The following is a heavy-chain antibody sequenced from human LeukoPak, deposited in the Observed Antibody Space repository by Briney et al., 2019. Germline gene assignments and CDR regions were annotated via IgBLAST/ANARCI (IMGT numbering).Heavy chain of an antibody. V-gene: IGHV4-59*08. Sequence: SETLSLTCTVSGGSINNDYWTWIRQPPGKGLEWIGYVYYSGSPSYNPSLKSRVTISVDTSKNQFSLNLSSVSATDTAVYYCARRRDSSSWNSPFDYWGQGTLVTVSS. J-gene: IGHJ4*02. CDR1: GGSINNDY. D-gene: IGHD6-13*01. CDR2: VYYSGSP. CDR3: ARRRDSSSWNSPFDY.